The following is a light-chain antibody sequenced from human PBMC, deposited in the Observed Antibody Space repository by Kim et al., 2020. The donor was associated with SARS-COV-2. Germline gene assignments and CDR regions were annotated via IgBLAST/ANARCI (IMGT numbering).Light chain of an antibody. J-gene: IGLJ2*01. CDR3: QVWDSNSDHPV. CDR1: NIGDKS. Sequence: SYELTQPPSVSVAPGQTARITCGGDNIGDKSVHWYQQRPGQAPILVIYYDTDRPSGIPERFSGSNSGNTATLTISRVEAGDEADYSCQVWDSNSDHPVFGGGTLLTVL. V-gene: IGLV3-21*04. CDR2: YDT.